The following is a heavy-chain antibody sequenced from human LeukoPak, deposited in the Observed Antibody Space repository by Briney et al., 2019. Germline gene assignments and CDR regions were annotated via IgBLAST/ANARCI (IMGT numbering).Heavy chain of an antibody. CDR1: GFTFSDYY. CDR2: IKSRTDGETT. D-gene: IGHD1-26*01. J-gene: IGHJ5*02. CDR3: TKGIVGASTDWFDP. Sequence: GGSLRLSCAASGFTFSDYYMSWIRQAPGKGLEWVGRIKSRTDGETTDYAAPVKGRFTISRDDSKNMLYLQMNSLKTEDTAVYYCTKGIVGASTDWFDPWGQGTLVTVSS. V-gene: IGHV3-15*01.